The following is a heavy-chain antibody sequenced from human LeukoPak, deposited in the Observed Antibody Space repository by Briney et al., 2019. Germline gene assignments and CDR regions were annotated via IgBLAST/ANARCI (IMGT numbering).Heavy chain of an antibody. D-gene: IGHD6-6*01. V-gene: IGHV1-2*02. CDR2: HNPKSGGT. Sequence: ASVTVLCKASGYPFTGYYMQWVPQAPGQGLEWMGGHNPKSGGTNYAQKCQGRVTMARDTSISTAYMELSRLRSDDTDVYYCAREVSSSSVGAFDIWGQGTMVTVSS. CDR1: GYPFTGYY. J-gene: IGHJ3*02. CDR3: AREVSSSSVGAFDI.